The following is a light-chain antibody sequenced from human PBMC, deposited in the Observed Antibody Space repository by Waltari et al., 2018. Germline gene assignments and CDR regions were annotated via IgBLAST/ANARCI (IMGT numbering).Light chain of an antibody. Sequence: QSALTQPRSVSGSPGQSVTISCTGTSSDVGGYNYVSWYQQYPGKAPKLMIYGVTKRPSGVPDRFSGSKSGNTASLTISGLQAEDEADYYCCSYAGSYTFSFGGGTKLTVL. J-gene: IGLJ2*01. CDR1: SSDVGGYNY. CDR3: CSYAGSYTFS. V-gene: IGLV2-11*01. CDR2: GVT.